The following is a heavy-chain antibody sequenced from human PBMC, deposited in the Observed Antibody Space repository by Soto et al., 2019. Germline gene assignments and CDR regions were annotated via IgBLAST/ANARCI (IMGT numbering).Heavy chain of an antibody. V-gene: IGHV3-23*01. CDR2: ILHDETP. Sequence: PGGAQRLSGAASGSTFSTYAITWVRHAPGRGLEWVSTILHDETPFYTGSVKGRFTISRDNVRGTLYLQMNGLRVEDSALYFCAKHLFATSGQRFFFASCGQGSLF. CDR1: GSTFSTYA. CDR3: AKHLFATSGQRFFFAS. J-gene: IGHJ5*01. D-gene: IGHD2-21*01.